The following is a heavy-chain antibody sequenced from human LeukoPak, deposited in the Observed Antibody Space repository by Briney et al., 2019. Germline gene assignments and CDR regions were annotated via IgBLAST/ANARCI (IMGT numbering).Heavy chain of an antibody. D-gene: IGHD3-22*01. Sequence: ASVKVSCKASGYTFTGYYMHWVRQAPGQGLEWMGWINPNSGGTNYAQKFQGRVTMTRDTSISTAYMELSRLRSDDTAVYYCASYYYDSSGYPNFDYWGQGTLVTASS. CDR2: INPNSGGT. V-gene: IGHV1-2*02. J-gene: IGHJ4*02. CDR1: GYTFTGYY. CDR3: ASYYYDSSGYPNFDY.